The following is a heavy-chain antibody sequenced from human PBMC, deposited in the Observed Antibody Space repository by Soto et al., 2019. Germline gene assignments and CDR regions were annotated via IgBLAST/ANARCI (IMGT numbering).Heavy chain of an antibody. D-gene: IGHD5-12*01. J-gene: IGHJ6*02. V-gene: IGHV1-46*01. Sequence: ASVKVSCKASGYTFTSYDINWVRQATGQGLEWMGIINPSGGSTSYAQKFQGRVTMTRDTSTSTVYMELSSLRSEDTAVYYCAAPRATSLGYYYYGMDVWGQGTTVTVSS. CDR3: AAPRATSLGYYYYGMDV. CDR2: INPSGGST. CDR1: GYTFTSYD.